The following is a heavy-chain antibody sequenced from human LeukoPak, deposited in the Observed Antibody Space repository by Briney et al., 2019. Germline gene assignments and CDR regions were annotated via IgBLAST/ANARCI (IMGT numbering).Heavy chain of an antibody. CDR3: VRGLGYCSAGNCYLFGMDV. J-gene: IGHJ6*02. CDR2: IIPCFATT. Sequence: SVKVSCTASGGNLSSYAMTWVRQAPGQGLEWMGGIIPCFATTNYAQNFQRRVTVPADESTSTSYMELTSLRSDDTAVYYCVRGLGYCSAGNCYLFGMDVWGQGTTVTVSS. D-gene: IGHD2-15*01. CDR1: GGNLSSYA. V-gene: IGHV1-69*13.